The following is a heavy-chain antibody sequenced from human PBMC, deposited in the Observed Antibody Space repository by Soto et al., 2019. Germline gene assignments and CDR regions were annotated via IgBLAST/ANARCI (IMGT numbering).Heavy chain of an antibody. V-gene: IGHV4-30-4*01. J-gene: IGHJ4*02. D-gene: IGHD3-22*01. Sequence: HVQLQESGPGPVTPSQTLSLSCTVSGVSITSGSYYWTWVRQSPGKGLEGIGYRYYSGNTYYNPSLNGRATRSVDTSNNQFSLKLTSVTAADTAVYYCARGGYDTSGQTFIGWGPDCWGQGTLVTVSS. CDR1: GVSITSGSYY. CDR3: ARGGYDTSGQTFIGWGPDC. CDR2: RYYSGNT.